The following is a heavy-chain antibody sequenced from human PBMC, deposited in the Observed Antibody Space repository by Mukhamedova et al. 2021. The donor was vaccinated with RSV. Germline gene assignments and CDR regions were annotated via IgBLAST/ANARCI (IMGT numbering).Heavy chain of an antibody. Sequence: EYMGGIIPMLGTVNYAQKFQGRVTITADESTSTAYMELSSLGPEDTAVYYCASRDYVTGAPSYFDYWGQGTLVTVSS. CDR2: IIPMLGTV. CDR3: ASRDYVTGAPSYFDY. V-gene: IGHV1-69*01. J-gene: IGHJ4*02. D-gene: IGHD1-20*01.